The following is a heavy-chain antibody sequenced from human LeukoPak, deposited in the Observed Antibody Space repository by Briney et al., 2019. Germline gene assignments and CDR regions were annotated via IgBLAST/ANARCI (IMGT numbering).Heavy chain of an antibody. Sequence: GGSLRLSCAASGFTFSNFAMSWVRQAPGKGLEWVSAISDTTYYADSVKGRFTISRDNPKNTPYLQLNSLRAEDTAVYYCARYCITTSCLGGDYYYGMDVWGKGTTVTVSS. CDR2: ISDTT. CDR3: ARYCITTSCLGGDYYYGMDV. D-gene: IGHD2-2*01. CDR1: GFTFSNFA. V-gene: IGHV3-23*01. J-gene: IGHJ6*04.